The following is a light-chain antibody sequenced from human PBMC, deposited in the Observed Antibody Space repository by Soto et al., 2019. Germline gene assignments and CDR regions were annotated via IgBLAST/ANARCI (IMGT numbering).Light chain of an antibody. CDR1: SSDVGGYNY. J-gene: IGLJ2*01. CDR3: SSSTSSSPPVV. V-gene: IGLV2-14*01. Sequence: QSALTQPASVSGSPGQSITISCTGTSSDVGGYNYVSWYQQHPGKAPKLMIYDVSNRPSGVSNRFSGSKSGNTASLTISGLQAEDEAEYYCSSSTSSSPPVVFGGGTKLTVL. CDR2: DVS.